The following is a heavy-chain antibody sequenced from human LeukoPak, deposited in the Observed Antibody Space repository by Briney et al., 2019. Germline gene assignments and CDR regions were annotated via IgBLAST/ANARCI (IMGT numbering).Heavy chain of an antibody. V-gene: IGHV4-4*02. J-gene: IGHJ6*03. Sequence: SETLSLTCAVSGGSISSSNWWSWVRQPPGKGLEWIGEINHSGSTNYNPSLKSRVTISVDTSKNQFSLKLSSVTAADTAVYYCARVPDFWSGYYSGRLYYYYYYMDVWGKGTTVTVSS. CDR1: GGSISSSNW. CDR3: ARVPDFWSGYYSGRLYYYYYYMDV. D-gene: IGHD3-3*01. CDR2: INHSGST.